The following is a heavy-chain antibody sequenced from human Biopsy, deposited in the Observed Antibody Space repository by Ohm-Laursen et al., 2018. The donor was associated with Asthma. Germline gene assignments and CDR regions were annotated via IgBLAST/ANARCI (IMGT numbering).Heavy chain of an antibody. J-gene: IGHJ5*02. V-gene: IGHV4-34*01. D-gene: IGHD1-20*01. CDR3: ARAAITGIRGWFDP. CDR1: GGYLTGHY. CDR2: IHNSGNT. Sequence: GTLSLTCTVYGGYLTGHYWNWIRQPPGKGLEWIGYIHNSGNTNYNPSLKSRVTISADTSKNQFHLNLSSVTAADTAVYFCARAAITGIRGWFDPWGQGTQVTVSS.